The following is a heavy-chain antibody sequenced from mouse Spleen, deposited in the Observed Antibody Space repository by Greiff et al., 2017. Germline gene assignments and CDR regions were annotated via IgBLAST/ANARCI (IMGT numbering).Heavy chain of an antibody. CDR2: IDPSDSYT. CDR1: GYTFTSYW. V-gene: IGHV1-69*02. CDR3: ARRGTGYFDV. D-gene: IGHD3-3*01. Sequence: VQLQQSGAELVKPGASVKLSCKASGYTFTSYWMHWVKQRPGQGLEWIGEIDPSDSYTNYNQKFKGKATLTVDKSSSTAYMQLSSLTSEDSAVYYCARRGTGYFDVWGAGTTVTVSS. J-gene: IGHJ1*01.